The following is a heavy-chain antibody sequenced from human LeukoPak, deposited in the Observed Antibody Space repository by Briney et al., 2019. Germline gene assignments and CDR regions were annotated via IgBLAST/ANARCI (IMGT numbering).Heavy chain of an antibody. CDR2: INPTGGST. J-gene: IGHJ4*02. CDR3: ASALGGLGELSPLDY. D-gene: IGHD3-16*02. V-gene: IGHV1-46*01. Sequence: GASVKVSCKASGYTFTSYYMHWVRQAPGEGLEWMGIINPTGGSTSYAQKFQGRVTMTRDTSISTAYMELSRLRSDDTAVYYCASALGGLGELSPLDYWGQGTRVTVSS. CDR1: GYTFTSYY.